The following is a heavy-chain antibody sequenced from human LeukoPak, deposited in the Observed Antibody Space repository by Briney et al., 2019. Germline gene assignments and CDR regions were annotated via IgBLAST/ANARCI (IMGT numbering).Heavy chain of an antibody. Sequence: SETLSLTCAVYGGSFSGYYWSWIRQPPGKGLEWIGEINHSGSTNYNPSLKSRVTISVDTSKNQFSLKLSSVTAADTAVYYCARVPSHYYDSSGYSSYYFDYWGQGTLVTVSS. CDR2: INHSGST. J-gene: IGHJ4*02. CDR3: ARVPSHYYDSSGYSSYYFDY. CDR1: GGSFSGYY. V-gene: IGHV4-34*01. D-gene: IGHD3-22*01.